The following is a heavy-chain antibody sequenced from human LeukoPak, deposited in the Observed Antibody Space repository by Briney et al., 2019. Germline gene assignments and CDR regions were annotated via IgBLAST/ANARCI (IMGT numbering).Heavy chain of an antibody. V-gene: IGHV3-23*01. CDR2: ISGSGGST. J-gene: IGHJ3*02. CDR1: GFTFSRYS. D-gene: IGHD6-13*01. CDR3: AKDREQQLIRTDAFDI. Sequence: PGGSLRLSCAASGFTFSRYSMNWVRQAPGKGLEWVSTISGSGGSTYYADSVKGRFTISRDNSKNTLYLQMNSLRAEDTAVYYCAKDREQQLIRTDAFDIWGPGTLVTVSS.